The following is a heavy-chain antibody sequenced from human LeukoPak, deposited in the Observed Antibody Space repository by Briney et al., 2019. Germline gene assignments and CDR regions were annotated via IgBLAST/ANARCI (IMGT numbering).Heavy chain of an antibody. CDR2: IYYRGTT. D-gene: IGHD6-19*01. CDR1: GGSVSSGSHY. Sequence: KASETLSLTCTVSGGSVSSGSHYWNWIRQSPGRGLEWIGHIYYRGTTNYTPSLNSRVTISVDTSINQFSLRLSSVSAADTAVYFCARCFYRSGWYTPLGWFDTWGQGTPVSVSS. CDR3: ARCFYRSGWYTPLGWFDT. V-gene: IGHV4-61*01. J-gene: IGHJ5*02.